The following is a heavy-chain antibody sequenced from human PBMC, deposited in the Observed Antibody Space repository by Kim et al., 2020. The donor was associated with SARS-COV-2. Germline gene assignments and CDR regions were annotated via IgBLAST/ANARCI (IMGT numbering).Heavy chain of an antibody. CDR3: ARGGSYSFEY. CDR2: LNEDGSEK. V-gene: IGHV3-7*01. J-gene: IGHJ4*02. D-gene: IGHD5-12*01. Sequence: GGSLRLSCAASGFNFREYWMRWVRQSPGKGLELVADLNEDGSEKFYMDSVRGRFTISRDNAKNSLFLQMNSLRAEDAALYYCARGGSYSFEYWGQGSLVTVSS. CDR1: GFNFREYW.